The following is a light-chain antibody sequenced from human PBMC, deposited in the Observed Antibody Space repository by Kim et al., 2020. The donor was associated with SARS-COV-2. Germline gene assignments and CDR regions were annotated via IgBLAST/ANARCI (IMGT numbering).Light chain of an antibody. CDR3: QQSYSTPYT. CDR1: QSISSY. Sequence: SASVVDRVTSTCRASQSISSYLNWYQQKPGKAPKLLIYAASSLQSGVPSRFSGSGSGTDFTLTISSLQPEDFATYYCQQSYSTPYTFGQGTKLEI. V-gene: IGKV1-39*01. CDR2: AAS. J-gene: IGKJ2*01.